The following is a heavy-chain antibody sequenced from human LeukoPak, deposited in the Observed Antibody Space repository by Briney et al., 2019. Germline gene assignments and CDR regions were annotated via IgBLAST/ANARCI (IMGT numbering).Heavy chain of an antibody. CDR3: ARIRVMDLYYFDY. CDR2: IKQDGSEK. D-gene: IGHD3-10*01. CDR1: GFTFSSYW. V-gene: IGHV3-7*01. Sequence: GGSLRLSCAASGFTFSSYWMSWVRQAPGKGLEWVANIKQDGSEKYYVDSVKGRFTISRDNAKNSLYLQMNSLRAEDTAVYYCARIRVMDLYYFDYWGQGTLVTVCS. J-gene: IGHJ4*02.